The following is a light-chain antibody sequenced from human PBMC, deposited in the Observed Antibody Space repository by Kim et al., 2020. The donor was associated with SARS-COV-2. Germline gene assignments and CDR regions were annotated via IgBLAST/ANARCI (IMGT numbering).Light chain of an antibody. CDR1: QSVSSN. V-gene: IGKV3-15*01. Sequence: EIVMTQSPATLSVSPGERATLSCRAGQSVSSNLAWYQQKLGPAPRLLIYGASTRATGIPARFSGSGSGTEFTLTISSLQSEDFAVYYCQQYNNWPPTFGQGTKVDIK. CDR2: GAS. CDR3: QQYNNWPPT. J-gene: IGKJ1*01.